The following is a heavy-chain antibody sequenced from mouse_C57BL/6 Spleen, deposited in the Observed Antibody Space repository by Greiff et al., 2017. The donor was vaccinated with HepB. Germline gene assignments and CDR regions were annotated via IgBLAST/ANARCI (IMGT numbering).Heavy chain of an antibody. CDR3: AEDSRFAY. CDR2: ISYDGSN. Sequence: VQLQQSGPGLVKPSQSLSLTCSVTGYSITSGYYWNWIRQFPGNKLEWMGYISYDGSNNYNPSLKNRISITRDTSKNQFFLKLNSVTTEDTSTYNSAEDSRFAYWGQGTLVTVSA. V-gene: IGHV3-6*01. CDR1: GYSITSGYY. J-gene: IGHJ3*01.